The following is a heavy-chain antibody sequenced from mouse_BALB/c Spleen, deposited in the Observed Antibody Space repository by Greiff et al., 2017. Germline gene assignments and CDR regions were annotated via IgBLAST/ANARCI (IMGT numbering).Heavy chain of an antibody. CDR3: AREGQLGLGFAD. Sequence: EVKLVESGGGLVQPGGSLKLSCAASGFTFSSYGMSWVRQTPDKRLELVATINSNGGSTYYPDSVKGRFTISRDNAKNTLYLQMSSLKSEDTAMYYCAREGQLGLGFADWGQGTLVTVSA. CDR2: INSNGGST. J-gene: IGHJ3*01. D-gene: IGHD3-1*01. V-gene: IGHV5-6-3*01. CDR1: GFTFSSYG.